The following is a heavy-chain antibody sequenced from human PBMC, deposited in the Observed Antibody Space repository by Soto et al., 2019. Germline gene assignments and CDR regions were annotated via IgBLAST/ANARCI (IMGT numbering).Heavy chain of an antibody. Sequence: SETLSLTCTVSGGSISSYYWSWIRQPPGKGLEWIGYIYYSGSTNYNPSLKSRVTISVATSKNQFSLKLSSVTAADTAVYYCARGYGSWYNWFDPWGQGTLVTVSS. CDR1: GGSISSYY. CDR2: IYYSGST. V-gene: IGHV4-59*01. J-gene: IGHJ5*02. D-gene: IGHD6-13*01. CDR3: ARGYGSWYNWFDP.